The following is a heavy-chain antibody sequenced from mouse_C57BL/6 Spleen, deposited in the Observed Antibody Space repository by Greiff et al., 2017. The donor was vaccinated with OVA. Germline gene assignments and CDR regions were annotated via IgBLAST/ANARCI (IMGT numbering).Heavy chain of an antibody. CDR3: ARGSSSGLAWFAY. D-gene: IGHD3-2*02. CDR2: INPNIGGT. Sequence: EVKLQESGPELVKPGASVKIPCKASGYTFTDYNMDWVKQSHGKSLEWIGDINPNIGGTIYNQKFKGKATLTVDKSSSTAYMELRSLTSEDTAVYYCARGSSSGLAWFAYWGQGTLVTVSA. J-gene: IGHJ3*01. V-gene: IGHV1-18*01. CDR1: GYTFTDYN.